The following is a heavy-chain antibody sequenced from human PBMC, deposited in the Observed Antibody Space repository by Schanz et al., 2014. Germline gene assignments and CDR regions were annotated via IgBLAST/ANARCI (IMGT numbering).Heavy chain of an antibody. Sequence: QEQLVESGGGLVKPGGSLRLSFAASGFTFSDYYMSRIRQAPGKGLEWVSYISSSGSYTNYADSVKGRFTTSRDNGKKSMYLQMNSLRAEDTAVYYCAKVAPAATYLDSWGLGTLVTVSS. CDR3: AKVAPAATYLDS. V-gene: IGHV3-11*05. CDR2: ISSSGSYT. J-gene: IGHJ4*02. D-gene: IGHD2-2*01. CDR1: GFTFSDYY.